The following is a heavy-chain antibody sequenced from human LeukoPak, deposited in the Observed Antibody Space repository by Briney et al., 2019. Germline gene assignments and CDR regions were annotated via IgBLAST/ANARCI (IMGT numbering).Heavy chain of an antibody. CDR2: IIPIFGTA. Sequence: ASVKVSCKASGGTFSSYAISWVRQAPGQGLEWMGGIIPIFGTANYAQKFQGRVTITTDESTSTAYMELSSLRSEDTAVYYCARGLKSHYDFWSGSVPANAFDIWGQGTMVTVSS. D-gene: IGHD3-3*01. J-gene: IGHJ3*02. CDR1: GGTFSSYA. CDR3: ARGLKSHYDFWSGSVPANAFDI. V-gene: IGHV1-69*05.